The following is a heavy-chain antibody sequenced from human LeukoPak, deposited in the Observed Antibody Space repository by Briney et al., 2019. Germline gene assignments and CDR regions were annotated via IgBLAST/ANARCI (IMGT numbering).Heavy chain of an antibody. CDR1: GFTFSDYY. V-gene: IGHV3-11*01. D-gene: IGHD5-12*01. CDR3: ARANIDFAGFLDY. CDR2: ISSSGSTI. Sequence: TGGSLRLSCAASGFTFSDYYMTWIRQAPGRGLEWVSYISSSGSTIYYADSVKGRFTISRDNPKNSLYLQMNSLRAEDTALYYCARANIDFAGFLDYRGQGTLVTVSS. J-gene: IGHJ4*02.